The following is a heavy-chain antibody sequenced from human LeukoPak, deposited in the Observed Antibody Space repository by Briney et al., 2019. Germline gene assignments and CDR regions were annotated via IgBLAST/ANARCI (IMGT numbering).Heavy chain of an antibody. J-gene: IGHJ4*02. CDR1: GYTFISYY. D-gene: IGHD5-12*01. V-gene: IGHV1-46*01. CDR2: INPSGGST. CDR3: ATDKGYHYY. Sequence: ASVKVSCKAFGYTFISYYMNWVRQAPGQGLEWMGIINPSGGSTSYAQKFQGRVTMTRDTSTSAVYMELSSLRSEDTAVYYCATDKGYHYYWGQGTLVTVSS.